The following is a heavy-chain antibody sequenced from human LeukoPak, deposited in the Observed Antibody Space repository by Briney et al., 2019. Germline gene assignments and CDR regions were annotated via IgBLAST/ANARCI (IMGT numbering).Heavy chain of an antibody. Sequence: ASVKVSCKASGYTFTSYGISWVRQAPGQGLEWMGWISGYNGNTNYAQKLQGRVTVTTDTTTSTAYMELRSLRSDDTAVYYCARAAISKDSSGYFYWGQGTLVTVSS. D-gene: IGHD3-22*01. CDR1: GYTFTSYG. J-gene: IGHJ4*02. CDR2: ISGYNGNT. V-gene: IGHV1-18*01. CDR3: ARAAISKDSSGYFY.